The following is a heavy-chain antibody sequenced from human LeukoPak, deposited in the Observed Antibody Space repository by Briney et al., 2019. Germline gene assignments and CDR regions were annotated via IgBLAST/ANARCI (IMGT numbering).Heavy chain of an antibody. CDR2: INPNSGGT. J-gene: IGHJ6*02. CDR1: GYTFTGYY. CDR3: ARSALGYSYGPAFYYGMDV. D-gene: IGHD5-18*01. V-gene: IGHV1-2*02. Sequence: ASVKVSCKASGYTFTGYYMHWVRQAPGQGLEWMGWINPNSGGTNYAQKFQGRVTMTRVTSISTAYMELSRLRSDDTAVYYCARSALGYSYGPAFYYGMDVWGQGTTVTVSS.